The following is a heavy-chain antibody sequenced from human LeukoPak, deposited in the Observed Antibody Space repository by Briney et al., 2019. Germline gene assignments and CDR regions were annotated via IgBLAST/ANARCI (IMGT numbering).Heavy chain of an antibody. J-gene: IGHJ5*02. Sequence: SVKVSCKASGGTFSSYAISWVRQAPGQGLEWMGGIIPIFGTANYAQKFQGRVTITTDESTSTAYMELSSLKASDTAMYYCARGPRYFDPWGQGTLVTVSS. D-gene: IGHD2-15*01. V-gene: IGHV1-69*05. CDR3: ARGPRYFDP. CDR1: GGTFSSYA. CDR2: IIPIFGTA.